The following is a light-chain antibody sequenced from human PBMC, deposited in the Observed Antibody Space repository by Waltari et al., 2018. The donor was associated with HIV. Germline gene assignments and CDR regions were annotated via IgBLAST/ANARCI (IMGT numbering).Light chain of an antibody. CDR3: QLYKT. CDR2: KAS. Sequence: DIQMTQSPSTLSASVGDRVTIPCRASQSISSWLAWYQQKPGKAPKLLIYKASSLARGVPGRFSGSGSGTEFTLTNSSLQADDFATYYGQLYKTFGQGTKVEIK. V-gene: IGKV1-5*03. J-gene: IGKJ1*01. CDR1: QSISSW.